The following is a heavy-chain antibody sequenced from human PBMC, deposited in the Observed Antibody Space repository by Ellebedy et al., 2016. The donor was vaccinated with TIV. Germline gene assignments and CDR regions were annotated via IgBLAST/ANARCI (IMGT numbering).Heavy chain of an antibody. V-gene: IGHV5-51*01. Sequence: PGGSLRLSCKGSGYSFTSYWIGWVRQMPGKGLEWMGIIYPGDSDTRYSPSFQGQVTISADKSISTAYLQWSSLKASDTAMYYCARCVAAAAARYYYYGMDVWGQGTTVTVSS. CDR1: GYSFTSYW. CDR3: ARCVAAAAARYYYYGMDV. D-gene: IGHD6-13*01. J-gene: IGHJ6*02. CDR2: IYPGDSDT.